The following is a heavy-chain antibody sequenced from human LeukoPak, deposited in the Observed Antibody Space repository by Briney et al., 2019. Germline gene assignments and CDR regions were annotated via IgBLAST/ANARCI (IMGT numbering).Heavy chain of an antibody. Sequence: KPGGSLRLSCVASAFTFSSYTMNWVRQAPGKGLEWVSYFSTSSRYIYYADSVKGRFTISRDNAKNSLYLQMNSLRADDTAVYFCARGAGDPYYMDVWGKGTTVTVSS. CDR1: AFTFSSYT. V-gene: IGHV3-21*01. CDR3: ARGAGDPYYMDV. J-gene: IGHJ6*03. CDR2: FSTSSRYI. D-gene: IGHD4-17*01.